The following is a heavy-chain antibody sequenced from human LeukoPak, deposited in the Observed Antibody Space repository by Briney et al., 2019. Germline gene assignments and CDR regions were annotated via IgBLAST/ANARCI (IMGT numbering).Heavy chain of an antibody. CDR3: ATLPQYSSSLGY. D-gene: IGHD6-6*01. Sequence: GASVKVSCKASGYTFTGYYMHWVRQAPGQGLEWMGWINPNSGGTNYAQKFQGRVTMTRDTSTSTAYMELSRLRSDDTAVYYCATLPQYSSSLGYWGQGTLVTVSS. V-gene: IGHV1-2*02. CDR1: GYTFTGYY. J-gene: IGHJ4*02. CDR2: INPNSGGT.